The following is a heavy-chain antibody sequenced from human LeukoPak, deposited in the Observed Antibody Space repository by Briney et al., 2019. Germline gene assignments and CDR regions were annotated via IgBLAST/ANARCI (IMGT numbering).Heavy chain of an antibody. J-gene: IGHJ4*02. CDR1: GGSISSGGYS. V-gene: IGHV4-30-2*01. D-gene: IGHD5-24*01. CDR3: ARAHGYQYYFGY. Sequence: SQTLSLTCAVSGGSISSGGYSWSWIRQPPGKGLEWIGYIYHSGSTYSNPSLNSRVTIAVDRSKNQFSLKLSSVTAADTAVYYCARAHGYQYYFGYWGQGTLVTVSS. CDR2: IYHSGST.